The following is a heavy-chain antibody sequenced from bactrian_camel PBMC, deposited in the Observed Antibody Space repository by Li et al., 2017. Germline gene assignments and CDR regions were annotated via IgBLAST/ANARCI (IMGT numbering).Heavy chain of an antibody. CDR1: GYSAVTLC. Sequence: LRLSCAAASGYSAVTLCMGWFRLVLGKQREGVAVIGRGGITTYADSVKGRFTISQDNANTVYLQMDSLEPEDTAMYFCAAKAHYCSQWNAYNYWGQGTQVTVS. D-gene: IGHD3*01. CDR2: IGRGGIT. J-gene: IGHJ4*01. CDR3: AAKAHYCSQWNAYNY. V-gene: IGHV3S53*01.